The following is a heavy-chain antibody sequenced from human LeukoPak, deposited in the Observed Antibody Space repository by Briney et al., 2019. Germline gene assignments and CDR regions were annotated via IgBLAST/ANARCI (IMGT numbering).Heavy chain of an antibody. CDR3: ARDAGGYGFYGDY. Sequence: PGGSLRLSCAASGFTFSSYWTSWVRQAPGKGLEWVANIKQDGSEKYYVDSVKGRFTISRDNAKNSLYLQMNSLRAEDTAVYYCARDAGGYGFYGDYWGQGTLVTVSS. D-gene: IGHD5-18*01. J-gene: IGHJ4*02. CDR2: IKQDGSEK. CDR1: GFTFSSYW. V-gene: IGHV3-7*01.